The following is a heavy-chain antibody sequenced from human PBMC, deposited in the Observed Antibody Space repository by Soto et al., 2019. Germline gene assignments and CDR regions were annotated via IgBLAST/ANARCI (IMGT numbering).Heavy chain of an antibody. CDR2: IYYSGST. J-gene: IGHJ4*02. CDR1: GGSISSGGYY. D-gene: IGHD6-13*01. Sequence: QVQLQESGPGLVKPSQTLSLTCTVSGGSISSGGYYWSWIRQHPGKGLEWIGYIYYSGSTYYNPSLKSRVTISVDTSKHQFSLKLSSVTAADTAVYYCARLPLPYSSIAGGPVDYWGQGTLVTVSS. CDR3: ARLPLPYSSIAGGPVDY. V-gene: IGHV4-31*03.